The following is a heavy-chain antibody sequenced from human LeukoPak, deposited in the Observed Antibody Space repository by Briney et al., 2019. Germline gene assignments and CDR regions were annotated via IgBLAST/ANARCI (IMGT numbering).Heavy chain of an antibody. V-gene: IGHV4-34*01. CDR1: GGSFSGYY. CDR3: ARGRGGWYKRGTNLIDY. Sequence: PSETLSLTCAVYGGSFSGYYWSWIRQPPGKGLEWIGEINHSGSTNYNPSLKSRVTISVDTSKNQFSLKLSSVTAADTAVYYCARGRGGWYKRGTNLIDYWGQGTLVTVSS. CDR2: INHSGST. J-gene: IGHJ4*02. D-gene: IGHD6-19*01.